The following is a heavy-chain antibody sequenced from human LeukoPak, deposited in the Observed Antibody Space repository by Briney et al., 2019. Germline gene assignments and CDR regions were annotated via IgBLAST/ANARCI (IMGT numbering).Heavy chain of an antibody. CDR2: IWSDGSNK. Sequence: QPGGSLRLSCAASGFTVSSSYMTWVRQAPGKGLEWVGFIWSDGSNKEYADSVKGRFTISRDNSKNTLYLEMNSLRVEDTAVYYCARDPPSGGWALDYWGQGIVVTVSS. V-gene: IGHV3-33*08. CDR3: ARDPPSGGWALDY. J-gene: IGHJ4*02. D-gene: IGHD4-23*01. CDR1: GFTVSSSY.